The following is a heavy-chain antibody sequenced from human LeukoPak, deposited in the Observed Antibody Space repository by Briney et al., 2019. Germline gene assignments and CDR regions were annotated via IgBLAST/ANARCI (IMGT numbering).Heavy chain of an antibody. Sequence: GGSLRLSRAASGFTFSDYWMSWVRQAPGKGLEWVANIKEDGSEISYVHSVKGRFTISRDNARNSLYLQMNSLRDEDTAVYSCAREKYVAGEFFQHWGQGTLVTVSS. V-gene: IGHV3-7*01. J-gene: IGHJ1*01. D-gene: IGHD6-13*01. CDR3: AREKYVAGEFFQH. CDR2: IKEDGSEI. CDR1: GFTFSDYW.